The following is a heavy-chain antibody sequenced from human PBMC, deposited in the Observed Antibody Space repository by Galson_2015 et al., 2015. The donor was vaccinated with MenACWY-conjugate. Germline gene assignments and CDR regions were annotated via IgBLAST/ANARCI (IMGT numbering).Heavy chain of an antibody. D-gene: IGHD2-15*01. CDR2: IYYSGST. CDR1: GGSISSYY. V-gene: IGHV4-59*01. J-gene: IGHJ4*02. Sequence: ETLSLTCTVSGGSISSYYWSWIRQPPGKGLEWIGYIYYSGSTNYNPSLKSRVTISVDTSKNQFSLKLSSVTAADTAVYYCARGGLTHDYWGQGTLVTVSS. CDR3: ARGGLTHDY.